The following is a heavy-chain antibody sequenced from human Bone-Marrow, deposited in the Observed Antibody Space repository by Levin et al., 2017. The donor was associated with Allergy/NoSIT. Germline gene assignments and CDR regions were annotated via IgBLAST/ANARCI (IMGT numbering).Heavy chain of an antibody. J-gene: IGHJ3*02. CDR2: ITGSGDST. CDR3: ANARGTSLWMGIHDAFDI. D-gene: IGHD2-2*01. V-gene: IGHV3-23*01. Sequence: GGSLRLSCAASGFTFSSYAMSWVRQAPGKGLEWVSVITGSGDSTYYADSVKGRFTISRDNSKNTLYLQMNSLRAEDTAIYFCANARGTSLWMGIHDAFDIWGQGTMVTVSS. CDR1: GFTFSSYA.